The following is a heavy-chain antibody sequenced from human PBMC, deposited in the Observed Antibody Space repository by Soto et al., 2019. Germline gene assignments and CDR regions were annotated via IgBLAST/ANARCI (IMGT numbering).Heavy chain of an antibody. Sequence: QVQLVQAGAEVKKPGSSVKVSCKASGGTFSSYAISWVRQAPGQGLEWMGGSIPIFGTANYAQKFQGRDTITADESTSTAYMELSSLRSEDTAVYYCARGNNGGSCYSCLWFDPWGQGTLVTVSS. CDR2: SIPIFGTA. D-gene: IGHD2-15*01. V-gene: IGHV1-69*01. CDR1: GGTFSSYA. J-gene: IGHJ5*02. CDR3: ARGNNGGSCYSCLWFDP.